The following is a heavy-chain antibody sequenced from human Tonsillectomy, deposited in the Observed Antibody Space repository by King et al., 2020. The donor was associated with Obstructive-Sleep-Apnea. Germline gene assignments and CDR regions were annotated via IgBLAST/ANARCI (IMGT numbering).Heavy chain of an antibody. V-gene: IGHV1-2*02. Sequence: QLVQSGAEVKKPGASVKVSCKASGYTFTGYYIHWVRQAPGQGLEWMGWISPNSGATKYAQRFQDRVTMTRDPSISTAYMDLSRLRSDDTAIYYCARDMSAYDSTSPAYWGQGTLVTVSS. CDR1: GYTFTGYY. D-gene: IGHD3-10*01. J-gene: IGHJ4*02. CDR3: ARDMSAYDSTSPAY. CDR2: ISPNSGAT.